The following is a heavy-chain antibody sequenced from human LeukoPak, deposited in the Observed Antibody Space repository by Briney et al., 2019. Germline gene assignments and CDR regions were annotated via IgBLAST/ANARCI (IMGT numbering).Heavy chain of an antibody. D-gene: IGHD2-2*01. Sequence: KTSETLSLTCAVYGGSFSGYYWIWIRQPPGKGLEWIGEINHSGSTNYNPSLKSRVTISVDTSKNQFSLKLSSVTAADTAVYYCARRGVDCSSTSCYYYYYYMDVWGKGTTVTVSS. J-gene: IGHJ6*03. CDR3: ARRGVDCSSTSCYYYYYYMDV. CDR2: INHSGST. CDR1: GGSFSGYY. V-gene: IGHV4-34*01.